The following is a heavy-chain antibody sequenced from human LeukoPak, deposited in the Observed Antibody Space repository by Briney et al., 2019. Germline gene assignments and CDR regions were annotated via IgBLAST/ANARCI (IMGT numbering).Heavy chain of an antibody. CDR2: IWYDGSNK. Sequence: GGSLRLSCAASGFTFSSYGMHWVRQAPGKGLEWVAVIWYDGSNKYYADSVKGRFTISGDNSKNTLYLQMNSLRAEDTAVYYCARDEDYYDTSRYSHLFDYWGHGTLVTVSS. D-gene: IGHD3-22*01. CDR1: GFTFSSYG. CDR3: ARDEDYYDTSRYSHLFDY. J-gene: IGHJ4*01. V-gene: IGHV3-33*01.